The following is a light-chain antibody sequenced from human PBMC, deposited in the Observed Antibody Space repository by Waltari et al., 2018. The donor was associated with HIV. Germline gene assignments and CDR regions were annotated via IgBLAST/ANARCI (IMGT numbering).Light chain of an antibody. CDR2: DVS. CDR3: SSYTTSSTLL. V-gene: IGLV2-14*03. CDR1: SSDVGGYNY. J-gene: IGLJ3*02. Sequence: QSALTQPASVSGSPGQSITISCTGTSSDVGGYNYVSWYQHHPGKAPKLMIYDVSQRPSGVSNRVSASKSGNTASLTISGLQAEDEADYYCSSYTTSSTLLFGGGTKVTVL.